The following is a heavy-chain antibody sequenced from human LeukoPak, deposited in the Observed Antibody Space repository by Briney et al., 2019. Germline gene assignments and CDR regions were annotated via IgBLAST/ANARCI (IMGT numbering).Heavy chain of an antibody. Sequence: GGSLRLSCAASGFTFSSYEMNWVRQAPGKGLEWVSYISSSGSTIYYADSVKGRFTVSRDNAKNSLYLQMNSLRAEDTAVYYCANSLWFGELYFDYWGQGTLVTVSS. D-gene: IGHD3-10*01. J-gene: IGHJ4*02. CDR1: GFTFSSYE. CDR3: ANSLWFGELYFDY. V-gene: IGHV3-48*03. CDR2: ISSSGSTI.